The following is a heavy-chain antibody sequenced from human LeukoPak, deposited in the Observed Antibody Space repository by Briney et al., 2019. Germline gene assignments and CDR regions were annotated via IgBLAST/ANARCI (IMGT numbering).Heavy chain of an antibody. Sequence: QPGGSLRLSCAASGFTFSSYWMSWVRQAPGKGLEWVANIKQDGSEKYYVDSVKGRFTISRDNAKNSLYLQMNSLRAEDTAVYYCARGTKNYGDYKGVDYWGQGTLVTVSS. J-gene: IGHJ4*02. D-gene: IGHD4-17*01. V-gene: IGHV3-7*01. CDR2: IKQDGSEK. CDR3: ARGTKNYGDYKGVDY. CDR1: GFTFSSYW.